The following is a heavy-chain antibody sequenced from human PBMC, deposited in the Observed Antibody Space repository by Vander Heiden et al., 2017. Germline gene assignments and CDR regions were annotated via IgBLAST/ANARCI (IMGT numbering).Heavy chain of an antibody. CDR1: GFTFSDYY. V-gene: IGHV3-11*06. Sequence: QVQLVESGGGLVKPGGSLRLSCAASGFTFSDYYMGWIRPTQGKGLEWVSYISSSSSYTNYADSVKGRFTISRDNAKNSLYLQMNSLRAEDTAVYYCARDHAAAGTNAYYYYGMDVWGQGTTVTVSS. J-gene: IGHJ6*02. D-gene: IGHD6-13*01. CDR3: ARDHAAAGTNAYYYYGMDV. CDR2: ISSSSSYT.